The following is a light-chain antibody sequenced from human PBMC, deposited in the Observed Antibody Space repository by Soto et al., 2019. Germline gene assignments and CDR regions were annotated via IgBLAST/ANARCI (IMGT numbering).Light chain of an antibody. J-gene: IGLJ2*01. V-gene: IGLV2-14*01. CDR3: SSYTSSSTLV. Sequence: QSALTQPASVSGSPGQSITISCTGTYSDVGGYNRVSWYQHHPGKAPKMLIFEVSTRPSGISDRFSGSKSGDTASLTISGLQAEDEADYYCSSYTSSSTLVFGGGTQLTVL. CDR2: EVS. CDR1: YSDVGGYNR.